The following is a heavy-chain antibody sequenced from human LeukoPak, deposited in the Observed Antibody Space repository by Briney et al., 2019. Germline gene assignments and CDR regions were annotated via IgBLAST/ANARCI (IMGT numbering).Heavy chain of an antibody. J-gene: IGHJ4*02. CDR1: GGSISSYY. CDR2: IYYSGST. CDR3: ARAVLLGEFISLDY. Sequence: PSETLSLTCTVSGGSISSYYWSWIRQPPGKGLEWIGYIYYSGSTNYNPSLKSRVTISVDTSKNQFSLKLSSVTAADTAVYYCARAVLLGEFISLDYWGQGTLVTVSS. D-gene: IGHD3-10*01. V-gene: IGHV4-59*01.